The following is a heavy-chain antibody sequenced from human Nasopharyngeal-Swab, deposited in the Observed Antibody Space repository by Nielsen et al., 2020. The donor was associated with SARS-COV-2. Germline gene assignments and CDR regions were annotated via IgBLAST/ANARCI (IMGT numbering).Heavy chain of an antibody. CDR2: IWYEGSNK. J-gene: IGHJ6*03. Sequence: GESLKISCAASGFTFSSYGMHWVRQAPGKGLEWVAVIWYEGSNKYYADSVKGRFTISRDNPKNTLYLQMNSPRAEDTAVYYCARDGPSGYCTNGVCYSYYMDVWGKGTTVTVSS. CDR1: GFTFSSYG. D-gene: IGHD2-8*01. V-gene: IGHV3-33*01. CDR3: ARDGPSGYCTNGVCYSYYMDV.